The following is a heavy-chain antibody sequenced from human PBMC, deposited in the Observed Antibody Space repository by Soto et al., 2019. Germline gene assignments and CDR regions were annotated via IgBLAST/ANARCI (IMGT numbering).Heavy chain of an antibody. Sequence: SVKVSCKASGGTFSSYAISWVRQAPGQGLEWMGGIIPIFGTANYAQKFQGRVTITADESTSTAYMELSSLRSEGTAVYYCARGTPKYYGSGSYYSPWYYYGMDVWGQGTTVTVSS. CDR2: IIPIFGTA. CDR3: ARGTPKYYGSGSYYSPWYYYGMDV. CDR1: GGTFSSYA. V-gene: IGHV1-69*13. D-gene: IGHD3-10*01. J-gene: IGHJ6*02.